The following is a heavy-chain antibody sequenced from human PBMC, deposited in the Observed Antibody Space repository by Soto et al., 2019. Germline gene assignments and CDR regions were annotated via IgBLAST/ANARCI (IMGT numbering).Heavy chain of an antibody. D-gene: IGHD4-4*01. J-gene: IGHJ6*02. CDR1: GYTFTGYY. V-gene: IGHV1-2*02. CDR3: ARDISSKADHYYYYGMDV. Sequence: ASVKVSCKASGYTFTGYYMHRVRQAPGQGLEWMGWINPNSGGTNYAQKFQGRVTMTRDTSISTAYMELSRLRSDDTAVYYCARDISSKADHYYYYGMDVWGQGTTVTVSS. CDR2: INPNSGGT.